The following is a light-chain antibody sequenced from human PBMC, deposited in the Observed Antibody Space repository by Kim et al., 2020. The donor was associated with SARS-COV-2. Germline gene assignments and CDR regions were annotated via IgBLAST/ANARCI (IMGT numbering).Light chain of an antibody. Sequence: GPRFTRPSAGSRSNVESNSVYWCQKHPGTPPRLLIYRSNQRTSGVPDRFSASKSGTSATLAISGLRSEDDADYYCAAWDDSVSGYVFGTGTKVTVL. V-gene: IGLV1-47*02. CDR2: RSN. CDR1: RSNVESNS. CDR3: AAWDDSVSGYV. J-gene: IGLJ1*01.